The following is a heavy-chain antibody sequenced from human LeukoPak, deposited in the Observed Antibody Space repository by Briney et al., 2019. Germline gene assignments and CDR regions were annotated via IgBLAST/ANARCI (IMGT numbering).Heavy chain of an antibody. CDR1: GGSISSYY. V-gene: IGHV4-59*01. D-gene: IGHD3-22*01. CDR3: ARAGYYYDSSGYMDY. Sequence: SETLSLTCTVSGGSISSYYWSWIRQPPGKGLEWIRCIYYSGSTNYNPSLKSRVTISVDTSKNQFSLKLSSVTAADTAVYYCARAGYYYDSSGYMDYWGQGTLVTVSS. J-gene: IGHJ4*02. CDR2: IYYSGST.